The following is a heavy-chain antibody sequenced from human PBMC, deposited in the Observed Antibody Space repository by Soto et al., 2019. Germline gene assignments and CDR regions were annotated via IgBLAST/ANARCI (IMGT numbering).Heavy chain of an antibody. Sequence: SETLSLTCAVYCGSFTGYYWSWIRQPPGKGLEWIGEINHSGSTNYNPSLKSRVTMSVDTSKNQFSLKLSSVTAADTAVYYCTRGRIEGVTIPGYWGQGTQVTVSS. CDR3: TRGRIEGVTIPGY. J-gene: IGHJ4*02. D-gene: IGHD1-26*01. CDR2: INHSGST. V-gene: IGHV4-34*01. CDR1: CGSFTGYY.